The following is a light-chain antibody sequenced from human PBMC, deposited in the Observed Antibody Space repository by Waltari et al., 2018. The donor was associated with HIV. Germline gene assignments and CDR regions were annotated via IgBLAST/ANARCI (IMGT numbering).Light chain of an antibody. V-gene: IGKV1-12*01. CDR2: EAS. CDR1: QNIGTP. CDR3: QQAKMFPHT. J-gene: IGKJ4*01. Sequence: DIQMTQSPSSVSVAVGGAVSINCRASQNIGTPLAWYQLKSTRAPRLLIYEASRLDDGVPARFSGSGSKSNVSLDITNLQPEDYGIYVCQQAKMFPHTFAGGTRVE.